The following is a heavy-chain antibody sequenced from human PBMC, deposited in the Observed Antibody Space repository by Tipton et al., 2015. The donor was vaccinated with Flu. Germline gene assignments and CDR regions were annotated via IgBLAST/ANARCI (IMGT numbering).Heavy chain of an antibody. CDR2: MYTSGST. CDR1: GGSISSYY. D-gene: IGHD3-10*01. J-gene: IGHJ4*02. V-gene: IGHV4-4*07. Sequence: LRLSCTVSGGSISSYYWTWIRQPAGKGLDWIGRMYTSGSTKYNPSLKSRVTMSVDRSKNNFSLKLSSVTAADTAVYYCAGGSGSGTYMIFDYWGQGTLVTFSS. CDR3: AGGSGSGTYMIFDY.